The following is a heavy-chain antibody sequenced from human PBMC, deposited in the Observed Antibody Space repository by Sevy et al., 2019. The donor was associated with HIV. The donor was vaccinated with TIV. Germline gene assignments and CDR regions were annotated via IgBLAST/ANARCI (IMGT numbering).Heavy chain of an antibody. CDR2: ISSGGSII. J-gene: IGHJ4*02. CDR3: TRVRYNYGSYYFDY. V-gene: IGHV3-11*01. CDR1: EISFSDYY. Sequence: GGSLRLSCAASEISFSDYYMSWIRQTPGKGLEWILYISSGGSIIYYADSVKGRFTISRDNAKNSLYLQMNSLRAEDTAVYYCTRVRYNYGSYYFDYWGQGTLVTVSS. D-gene: IGHD1-1*01.